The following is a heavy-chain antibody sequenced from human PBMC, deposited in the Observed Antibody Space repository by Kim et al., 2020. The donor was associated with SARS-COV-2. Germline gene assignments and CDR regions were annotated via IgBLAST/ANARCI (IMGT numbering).Heavy chain of an antibody. J-gene: IGHJ5*02. CDR2: IYYSGST. V-gene: IGHV4-31*03. CDR1: GGSISSGGYY. D-gene: IGHD3-9*01. CDR3: ARNDILTGYFSDWFDP. Sequence: SETLSLTCTVSGGSISSGGYYWSWIRQHPGKGLEWIGYIYYSGSTYYNPSLKSRVTISVDTSKNQFSLKLSSVTAADTAVYYCARNDILTGYFSDWFDPWGQGTLVTVSS.